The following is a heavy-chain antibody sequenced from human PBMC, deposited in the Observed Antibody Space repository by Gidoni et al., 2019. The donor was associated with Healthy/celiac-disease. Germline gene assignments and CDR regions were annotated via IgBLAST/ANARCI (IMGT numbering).Heavy chain of an antibody. D-gene: IGHD2-15*01. CDR1: GYTFTSYA. V-gene: IGHV1-3*01. Sequence: QVQLVQSGAEVKKPGASVKVSCKASGYTFTSYAMHWVRQAPGQRLEWMGWINAGNGNTKYSQKFQGRVTITRDTSASTAYMGLSSLRSEDTAVYYCARNPPEYCSGSSCYSDYYGMDVWGQGTTVTVSS. CDR3: ARNPPEYCSGSSCYSDYYGMDV. J-gene: IGHJ6*02. CDR2: INAGNGNT.